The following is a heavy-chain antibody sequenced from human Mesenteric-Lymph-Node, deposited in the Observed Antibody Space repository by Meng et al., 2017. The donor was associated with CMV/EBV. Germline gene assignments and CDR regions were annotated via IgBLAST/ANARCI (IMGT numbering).Heavy chain of an antibody. Sequence: GESLKISCAASGFTFDDYTMHWIRQAPGKGLVWVSRINSDGTSTRNADSVRGRFTISRDNAKNTLYLQMNSLRDEDTAVYYCARSTGYCSNNVCYVDHWGQGTLVTVSS. CDR2: INSDGTST. CDR1: GFTFDDYT. J-gene: IGHJ4*02. V-gene: IGHV3-74*01. D-gene: IGHD2-8*01. CDR3: ARSTGYCSNNVCYVDH.